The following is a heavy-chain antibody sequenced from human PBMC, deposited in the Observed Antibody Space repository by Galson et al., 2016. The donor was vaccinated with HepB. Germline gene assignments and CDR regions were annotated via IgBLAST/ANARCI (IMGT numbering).Heavy chain of an antibody. CDR2: IWYDGGNK. V-gene: IGHV3-33*06. Sequence: SLRLSCAASGFTFSNYVMHWVRQAPGKGLEWVALIWYDGGNKYYADSVKARFTISRDNSKTTLYLQMNSLRAEDTAIYYCAKALSQFPLYDSGSYDGWGQGTLVTVSS. J-gene: IGHJ4*02. CDR1: GFTFSNYV. CDR3: AKALSQFPLYDSGSYDG. D-gene: IGHD3-22*01.